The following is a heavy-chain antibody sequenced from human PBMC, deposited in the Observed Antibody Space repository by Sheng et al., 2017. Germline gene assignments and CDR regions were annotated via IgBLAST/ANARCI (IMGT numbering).Heavy chain of an antibody. D-gene: IGHD2-2*01. CDR3: TKRDDVSDQRYEGV. J-gene: IGHJ6*02. V-gene: IGHV3-23*04. CDR2: ITGSGDSA. CDR1: GFTFSNYA. Sequence: EVQLVESGGGLVQPGGSLRLSCAASGFTFSNYAMSWVRQAPGKGLEWLSAITGSGDSAYHADSVRGRFTISRDNSKNTLYLQMYSLRAEDTALYYCTKRDDVSDQRYEGVWGQWTTVTVSS.